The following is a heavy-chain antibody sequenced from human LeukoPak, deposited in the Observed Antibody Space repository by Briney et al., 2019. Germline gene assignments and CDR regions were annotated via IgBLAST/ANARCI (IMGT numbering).Heavy chain of an antibody. CDR2: INHSGST. D-gene: IGHD4-17*01. J-gene: IGHJ6*03. V-gene: IGHV4-34*01. CDR3: ARAMTTIPYYYMDV. Sequence: ETLSLTCAVYGGSFSGYYWRWIRQPPGKGLEWVGEINHSGSTNYHPSLKSRVTISVDTSKNQFSLKLSSVTAADTAVYYCARAMTTIPYYYMDVWGKGTTVTVSS. CDR1: GGSFSGYY.